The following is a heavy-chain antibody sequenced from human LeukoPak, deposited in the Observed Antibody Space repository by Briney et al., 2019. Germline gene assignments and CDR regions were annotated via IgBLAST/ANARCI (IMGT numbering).Heavy chain of an antibody. D-gene: IGHD6-19*01. J-gene: IGHJ4*02. V-gene: IGHV3-23*01. CDR3: ASPLYSSGLYSNHLG. CDR1: GFTFSSYG. CDR2: ISGSGGST. Sequence: PGGSLRLSCAASGFTFSSYGMSWVRQAPGKGLEWVSAISGSGGSTYYADSVKGRFTISRDNSKNTLYLQMNSLRAEDTAVYYCASPLYSSGLYSNHLGWGQGTLVTVSS.